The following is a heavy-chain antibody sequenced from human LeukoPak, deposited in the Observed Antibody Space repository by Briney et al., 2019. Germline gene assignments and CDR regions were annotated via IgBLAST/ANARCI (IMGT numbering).Heavy chain of an antibody. CDR3: ARGKNGYGEIIDY. CDR1: GFTVSSNY. Sequence: PGGSLRLPCAASGFTVSSNYMSWVRQAPGKGLDWVSVIYSGGSTYYADSVKGRFTISRDNSKNTLYLQMNSLRAEDTAVYYCARGKNGYGEIIDYWGQGTLVTVSS. J-gene: IGHJ4*02. CDR2: IYSGGST. V-gene: IGHV3-53*01. D-gene: IGHD4-17*01.